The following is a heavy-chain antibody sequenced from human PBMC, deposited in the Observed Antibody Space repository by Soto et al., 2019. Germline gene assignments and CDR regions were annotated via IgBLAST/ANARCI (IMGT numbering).Heavy chain of an antibody. CDR3: ARTPSVNYAYGAFDI. Sequence: SVKVSFKASSGTFISYAISWVRQAPGQGLEWMGGIIPIFGTANYAQKFQGRVTITADESTSTAYMELSSLRSEDTAVYYCARTPSVNYAYGAFDIWGQGTMVTVSS. CDR1: SGTFISYA. J-gene: IGHJ3*02. D-gene: IGHD3-16*01. CDR2: IIPIFGTA. V-gene: IGHV1-69*13.